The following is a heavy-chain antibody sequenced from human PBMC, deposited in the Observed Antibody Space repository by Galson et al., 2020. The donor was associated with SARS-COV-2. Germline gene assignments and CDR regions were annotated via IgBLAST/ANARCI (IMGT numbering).Heavy chain of an antibody. CDR1: RFTFSDYG. CDR3: AKEPYSITDDVLDI. Sequence: RGNLKLSCAASRFTFSDYGMQWVSQTPGTGPERVAMISYDGSHKFYADSVTGRFTNARDNFKNMLYLQLNSMRVDDTAMSYCAKEPYSITDDVLDIWGQGTMFTV. D-gene: IGHD2-2*01. CDR2: ISYDGSHK. J-gene: IGHJ3*02. V-gene: IGHV3-30*18.